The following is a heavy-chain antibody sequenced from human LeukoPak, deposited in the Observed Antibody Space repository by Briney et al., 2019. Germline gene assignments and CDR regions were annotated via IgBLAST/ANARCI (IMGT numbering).Heavy chain of an antibody. CDR3: ARLQTPLIDY. CDR2: IYHSGST. D-gene: IGHD4-23*01. CDR1: GYSISSGYY. V-gene: IGHV4-38-2*02. J-gene: IGHJ4*02. Sequence: SETLSLTCTVSGYSISSGYYCGWIRQPPGKGLEWVGSIYHSGSTYYNPSLKSRVTISVDTSKNQFSLKLSSVTAADTAVYYCARLQTPLIDYWGQGTLVTVSS.